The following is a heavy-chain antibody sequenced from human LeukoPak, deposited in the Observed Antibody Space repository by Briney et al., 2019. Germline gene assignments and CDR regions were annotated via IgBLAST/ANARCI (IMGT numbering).Heavy chain of an antibody. CDR2: INPSGGST. CDR3: ARKEMATMPFDY. D-gene: IGHD5-24*01. V-gene: IGHV1-46*01. Sequence: GASVKVSCKASGYTFTGHYIYWVRQAPGQGLEWMGIINPSGGSTSYAQQFQGRVTMTRDTSTSTVYMELSSLRSEDTAMYYCARKEMATMPFDYWGQGTLVTVSS. CDR1: GYTFTGHY. J-gene: IGHJ4*02.